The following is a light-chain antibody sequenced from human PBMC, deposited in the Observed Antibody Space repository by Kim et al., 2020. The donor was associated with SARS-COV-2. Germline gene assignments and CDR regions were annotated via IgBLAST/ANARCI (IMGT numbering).Light chain of an antibody. CDR2: DAS. J-gene: IGKJ5*01. Sequence: SAGESATVSCRAHRGISNYLVWYQQKPGQAPRLLIYDASNRATGIPARFSGSGSGTDFTLTISSLEPEDFAVYYCQQRVHWPPITFGQGTRLEIK. CDR3: QQRVHWPPIT. CDR1: RGISNY. V-gene: IGKV3-11*01.